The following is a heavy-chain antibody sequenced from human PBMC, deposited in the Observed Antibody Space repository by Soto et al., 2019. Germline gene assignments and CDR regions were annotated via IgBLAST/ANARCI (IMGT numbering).Heavy chain of an antibody. Sequence: GGSLRLSCAASGFTFSSYEMNWVRQAPGKGLEWVSYISSSGSTIYYADSVKGRFTISRDNAKNSLYLQMNSLRAEDTAVYYCARINYYDSSGWSYYFDYCGQGTLVIVS. CDR2: ISSSGSTI. J-gene: IGHJ4*02. D-gene: IGHD3-22*01. V-gene: IGHV3-48*03. CDR1: GFTFSSYE. CDR3: ARINYYDSSGWSYYFDY.